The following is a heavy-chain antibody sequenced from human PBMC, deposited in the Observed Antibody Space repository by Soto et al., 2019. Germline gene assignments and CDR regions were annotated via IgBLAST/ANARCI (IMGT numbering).Heavy chain of an antibody. CDR1: GFTFSSYG. V-gene: IGHV3-33*01. Sequence: GGSLRLSCAASGFTFSSYGMHWVRQAPGKGLEWVAVIWYDGSNKYYADSVKGRFTISRDNSKNTLYLQMNSLRAEDTAVYYCARDMYYYDSSGYYWSIDYWGQGTLVTVSS. D-gene: IGHD3-22*01. CDR2: IWYDGSNK. J-gene: IGHJ4*02. CDR3: ARDMYYYDSSGYYWSIDY.